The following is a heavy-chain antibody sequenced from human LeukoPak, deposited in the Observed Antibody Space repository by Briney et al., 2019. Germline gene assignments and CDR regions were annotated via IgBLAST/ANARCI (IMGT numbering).Heavy chain of an antibody. D-gene: IGHD4-11*01. Sequence: KPSETLSLTCAVAGYSIRSGDYWGWIRQSPGKGLEWIGSIYHSGSTHYNPSLKSRVTISVDTSKNQFSLMLSSVTAADTAVYYCARNRSLTTTPGFDHWGQGTLVTVSP. V-gene: IGHV4-38-2*01. CDR1: GYSIRSGDY. J-gene: IGHJ4*02. CDR3: ARNRSLTTTPGFDH. CDR2: IYHSGST.